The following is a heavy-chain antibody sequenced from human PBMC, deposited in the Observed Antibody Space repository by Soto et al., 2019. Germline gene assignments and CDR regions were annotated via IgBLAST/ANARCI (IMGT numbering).Heavy chain of an antibody. D-gene: IGHD1-20*01. V-gene: IGHV3-33*01. CDR1: GFIFSSYG. CDR3: ARDQGLGMAPAYFDY. J-gene: IGHJ4*02. CDR2: IWYDGSKN. Sequence: QVQLVESGGGVVQPGRSLRLSCAASGFIFSSYGIHWVRQAPGKGLEWVAVIWYDGSKNYYADSVKGRFTISRDNSKNTVYLQMNSRRAEDTAVYYCARDQGLGMAPAYFDYWGQGTLVTVSS.